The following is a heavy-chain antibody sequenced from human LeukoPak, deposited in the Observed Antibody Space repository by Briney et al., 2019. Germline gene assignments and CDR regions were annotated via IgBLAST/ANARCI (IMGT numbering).Heavy chain of an antibody. D-gene: IGHD3-3*01. CDR3: ARRDYDFWHAVNWFDP. CDR1: GYTFTSYD. J-gene: IGHJ5*02. V-gene: IGHV1-8*01. CDR2: MNPNSGNT. Sequence: GASVKVSCKASGYTFTSYDINWVRQATGQGLEWMGWMNPNSGNTGYAQKFQGRVTMTRDTSISTAYMELSSLRSEDTAVYYCARRDYDFWHAVNWFDPWGQGTLVTVSS.